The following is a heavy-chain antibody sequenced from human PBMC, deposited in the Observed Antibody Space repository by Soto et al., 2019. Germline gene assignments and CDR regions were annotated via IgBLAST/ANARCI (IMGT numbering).Heavy chain of an antibody. D-gene: IGHD3-3*01. CDR2: IYYSGST. J-gene: IGHJ6*01. V-gene: IGHV4-59*01. CDR3: ARDKVNYDFWSGYYRESGMDV. CDR1: GGSISSYY. Sequence: SETLSLTCTVSGGSISSYYWSWIRQPPGKGLEWIGYIYYSGSTNYSPSLKSRVTISVDTSKNQFSLKLSSVTAADTAVYYCARDKVNYDFWSGYYRESGMDVWGQGTTVTVSS.